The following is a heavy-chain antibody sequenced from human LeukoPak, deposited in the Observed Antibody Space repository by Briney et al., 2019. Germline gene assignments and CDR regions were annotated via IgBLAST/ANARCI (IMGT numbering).Heavy chain of an antibody. D-gene: IGHD6-6*01. CDR3: ARDRGIAARPVLDY. V-gene: IGHV3-33*01. J-gene: IGHJ4*02. CDR1: GFTFSSYG. Sequence: GGSLRLSCAASGFTFSSYGMDWVRQAPGKGLEGVAVIWYDVSNKYYADSVKGRFTISRDNSKNTLYLQMNSLRAEDTAVYYCARDRGIAARPVLDYWGQGTLVTVSS. CDR2: IWYDVSNK.